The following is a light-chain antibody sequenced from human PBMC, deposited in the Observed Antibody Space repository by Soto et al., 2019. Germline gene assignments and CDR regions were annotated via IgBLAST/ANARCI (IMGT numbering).Light chain of an antibody. Sequence: EIVLTQSPGTLSLSPGERATLSCRASQSVSGRYLAWYQQKPGQAPRLLIYGASSRATGIPDRFSGGGSGTDFTLTIRRLEPGDFAVYFCQQYGGFPITFGQGTRLEIK. CDR3: QQYGGFPIT. V-gene: IGKV3-20*01. CDR2: GAS. CDR1: QSVSGRY. J-gene: IGKJ5*01.